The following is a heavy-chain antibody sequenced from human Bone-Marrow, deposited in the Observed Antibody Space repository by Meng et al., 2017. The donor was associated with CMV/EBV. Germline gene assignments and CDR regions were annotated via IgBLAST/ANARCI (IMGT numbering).Heavy chain of an antibody. J-gene: IGHJ5*02. D-gene: IGHD4-17*01. CDR3: VRGYGWFDP. V-gene: IGHV4-39*07. CDR2: IYYSGST. Sequence: SETLSLTCTVSGGSISSSSYYWGWIRQPPGKGLEWIGSIYYSGSTYYNPSLKSRVTISVDTSKNQFSLKVTSMTAADTAVYYCVRGYGWFDPWGQGTLVTVSS. CDR1: GGSISSSSYY.